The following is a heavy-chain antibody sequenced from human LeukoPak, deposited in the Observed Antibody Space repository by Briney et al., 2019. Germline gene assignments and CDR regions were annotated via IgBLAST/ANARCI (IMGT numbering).Heavy chain of an antibody. CDR3: ARAHNWNLGY. D-gene: IGHD1-20*01. CDR1: GDSVSSSNVA. Sequence: SQTLSLTCAISGDSVSSSNVAWNWIRQSPSRGLEWLGRTKYRSEWSYDYADSVKSRITINPDTSRNQFSLQLNSVTPEDSAAYYCARAHNWNLGYWGQGILVTVSS. V-gene: IGHV6-1*01. J-gene: IGHJ4*02. CDR2: TKYRSEWSY.